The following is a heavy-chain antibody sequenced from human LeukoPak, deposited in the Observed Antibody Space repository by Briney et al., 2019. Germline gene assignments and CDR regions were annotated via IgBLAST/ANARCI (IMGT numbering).Heavy chain of an antibody. Sequence: GASVKVSCKASGGTFSSYAISWVRQAPGQGLEWMGRIIPILGIANYAQKFQGRVTITADKSTSTAYMELSSLRSEDTAVYYCARAPRIDCSGGSCYSRWFPTWGQGTLVTVSS. CDR3: ARAPRIDCSGGSCYSRWFPT. D-gene: IGHD2-15*01. CDR1: GGTFSSYA. V-gene: IGHV1-69*04. CDR2: IIPILGIA. J-gene: IGHJ5*02.